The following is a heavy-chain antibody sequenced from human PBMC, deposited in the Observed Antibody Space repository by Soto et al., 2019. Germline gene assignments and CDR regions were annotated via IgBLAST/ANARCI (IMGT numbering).Heavy chain of an antibody. Sequence: QVQLVQSGTEARKPGASVKVSCSASGYIFTGYAIQWVRQAPGQRLEWMGWIAAGNGNTRYSQKFQDRVTISRDICASTDYMELTSLRSEDTAIYYCATTSSGTNFFDDWGQGTLVTVYS. CDR1: GYIFTGYA. V-gene: IGHV1-3*01. CDR2: IAAGNGNT. D-gene: IGHD1-26*01. J-gene: IGHJ4*02. CDR3: ATTSSGTNFFDD.